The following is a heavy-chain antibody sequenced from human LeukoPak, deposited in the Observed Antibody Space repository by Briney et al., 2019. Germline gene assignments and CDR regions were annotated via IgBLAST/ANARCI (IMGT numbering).Heavy chain of an antibody. CDR2: ISGSGGST. V-gene: IGHV3-23*01. CDR3: AKDPPYYYDSKDY. Sequence: GGSLRLSCAASGFTFSTYAMSWVRQAPGKGLEWVSAISGSGGSTYQSDSVKGRFTISRDNSKNTLYLQMNSLRAEDTAVYYCAKDPPYYYDSKDYWGQGTLVTVSS. J-gene: IGHJ4*02. CDR1: GFTFSTYA. D-gene: IGHD3-22*01.